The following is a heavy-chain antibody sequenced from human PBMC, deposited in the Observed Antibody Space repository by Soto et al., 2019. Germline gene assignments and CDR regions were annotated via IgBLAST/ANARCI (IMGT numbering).Heavy chain of an antibody. CDR2: IRYDGSNK. D-gene: IGHD3-3*01. V-gene: IGHV3-30*02. CDR1: GSIFRGYG. Sequence: GGSLSLSCAASGSIFRGYGMHWVRQAPGKGLEWVAVIRYDGSNKYYADSVMGRFTISRDNSKNTLYLQMNSLRAEDTAVYYCAKDPALRFLEWLGFDYWGQGTLDTVSS. J-gene: IGHJ4*02. CDR3: AKDPALRFLEWLGFDY.